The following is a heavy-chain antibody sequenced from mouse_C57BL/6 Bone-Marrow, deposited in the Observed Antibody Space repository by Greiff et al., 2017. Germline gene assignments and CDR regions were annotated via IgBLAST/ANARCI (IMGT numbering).Heavy chain of an antibody. CDR2: IWSDGST. Sequence: QVQLQQSGPGLVAPSQSLSITCTVSGFSLTSYGVHWVRQPPGKGLEWLVVIWSDGSTTYNSALKSRLSISKDNSKSQVFLKMNSLQTDDTAMYYCARQGDYGSSYVFDYWGQGTTLTVSS. CDR1: GFSLTSYG. CDR3: ARQGDYGSSYVFDY. V-gene: IGHV2-6-1*01. D-gene: IGHD1-1*01. J-gene: IGHJ2*01.